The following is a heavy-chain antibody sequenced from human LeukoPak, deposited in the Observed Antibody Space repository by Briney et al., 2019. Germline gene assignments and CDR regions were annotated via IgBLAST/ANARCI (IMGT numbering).Heavy chain of an antibody. CDR2: INAGNGNT. CDR1: GYTFTSYA. D-gene: IGHD2-2*01. J-gene: IGHJ4*02. CDR3: ARSYCSSISCYVYFDY. V-gene: IGHV1-3*01. Sequence: ASVKVSCKASGYTFTSYAMHWVRQAPGQRLEWMGWINAGNGNTKYSQKFQGRVTITRDTSASTAYMELSSLRSEDTAVYYCARSYCSSISCYVYFDYWGQGTLVTVSS.